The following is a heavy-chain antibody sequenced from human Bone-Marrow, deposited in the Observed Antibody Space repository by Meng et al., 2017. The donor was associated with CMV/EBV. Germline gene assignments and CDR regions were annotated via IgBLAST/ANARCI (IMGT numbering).Heavy chain of an antibody. CDR2: INSDGSST. Sequence: FSSYWMHWVRQAPGKGLVSVSRINSDGSSTSYADSVKGRFTISRDNAKNTLYLQMNSLRAEDTAVYYCARSRVHFDWLLNHDAFDIWGQGTMVTVSS. J-gene: IGHJ3*02. CDR1: FSSYW. D-gene: IGHD3-9*01. V-gene: IGHV3-74*01. CDR3: ARSRVHFDWLLNHDAFDI.